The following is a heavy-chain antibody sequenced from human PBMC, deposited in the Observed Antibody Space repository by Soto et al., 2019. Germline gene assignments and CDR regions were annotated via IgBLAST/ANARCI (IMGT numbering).Heavy chain of an antibody. Sequence: EVQLVESGGGLVKPGGSLRLSCAASGFTFSHSSMNWVRQPPGKGLEWVSSISSGSSYIYYADSVKGRFTISRDNAKNSMYLQMNSLRVEDTPVYYCERDGSGWARDYWGQGPLVTVSS. CDR1: GFTFSHSS. V-gene: IGHV3-21*01. J-gene: IGHJ4*02. D-gene: IGHD6-19*01. CDR3: ERDGSGWARDY. CDR2: ISSGSSYI.